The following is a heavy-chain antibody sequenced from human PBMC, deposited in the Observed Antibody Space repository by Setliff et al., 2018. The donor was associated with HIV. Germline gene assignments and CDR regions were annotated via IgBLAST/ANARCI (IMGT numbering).Heavy chain of an antibody. Sequence: SETLSLTCTVSGASISSHYWSWIRQPPGKGLEWIGYIYYSGTTYYNPSLKSRVTISIDTSKNQFSLKVSSVTAADTAVYYCARGWEWGAPLDYWGQGTLVTVSS. CDR3: ARGWEWGAPLDY. D-gene: IGHD1-26*01. CDR1: GASISSHY. CDR2: IYYSGTT. J-gene: IGHJ4*02. V-gene: IGHV4-59*11.